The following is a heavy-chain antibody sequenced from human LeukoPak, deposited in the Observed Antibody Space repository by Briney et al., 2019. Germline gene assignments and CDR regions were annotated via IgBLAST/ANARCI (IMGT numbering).Heavy chain of an antibody. Sequence: PGGSLRLSCAASGFTFSSYWMHWVRQDPGKGLVWVSHINNDGSITNYADSVKGRFTISRDNAKNSLYLQMNSLRAEDTAVYYCARDNRYSIFNWFDPWGQGTLVTVSS. J-gene: IGHJ5*02. CDR3: ARDNRYSIFNWFDP. CDR1: GFTFSSYW. V-gene: IGHV3-74*01. D-gene: IGHD6-13*01. CDR2: INNDGSIT.